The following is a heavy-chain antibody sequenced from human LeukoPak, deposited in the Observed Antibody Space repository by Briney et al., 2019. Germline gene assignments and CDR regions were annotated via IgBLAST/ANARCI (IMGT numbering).Heavy chain of an antibody. CDR2: INHSGST. D-gene: IGHD3-3*01. Sequence: SETLSLTCAVYGGSFSGYYWSWIRQPPGKGLEWIGEINHSGSTNYNPSLKSRVTISVDTSKNQFSLKLSSVTAADTAVYYCARSSRRNSLRVFGVVTKDQYYFDSWGQGTLVTVSS. CDR1: GGSFSGYY. J-gene: IGHJ4*02. CDR3: ARSSRRNSLRVFGVVTKDQYYFDS. V-gene: IGHV4-34*01.